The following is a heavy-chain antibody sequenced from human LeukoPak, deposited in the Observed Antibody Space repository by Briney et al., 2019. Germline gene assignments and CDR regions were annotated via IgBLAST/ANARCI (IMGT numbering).Heavy chain of an antibody. CDR2: ISSSGSTR. CDR3: ARDGWLDY. D-gene: IGHD3-22*01. V-gene: IGHV3-48*03. Sequence: GGSLRLSCVVSGLTFSSYEMNWVRQAPGKGLEWVSCISSSGSTRYYADSVRGRFTISRDNAKNSLYLQMNSLRAEDTAIYYCARDGWLDYWGQGTLVTVSS. CDR1: GLTFSSYE. J-gene: IGHJ4*02.